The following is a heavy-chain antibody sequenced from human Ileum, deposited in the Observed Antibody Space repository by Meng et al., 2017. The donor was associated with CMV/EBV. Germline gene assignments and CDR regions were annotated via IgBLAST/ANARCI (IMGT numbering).Heavy chain of an antibody. CDR2: MSSDGRSF. CDR3: ARDDRNSYSFDY. Sequence: SCAASGFTFSTYWMHWVRQGPGKGPVWIARMSSDGRSFNYADSAKGRFTISRDNARNILFLQMNNLRAEDTALYYCARDDRNSYSFDYWGQGALVTVSS. J-gene: IGHJ4*02. CDR1: GFTFSTYW. V-gene: IGHV3-74*01.